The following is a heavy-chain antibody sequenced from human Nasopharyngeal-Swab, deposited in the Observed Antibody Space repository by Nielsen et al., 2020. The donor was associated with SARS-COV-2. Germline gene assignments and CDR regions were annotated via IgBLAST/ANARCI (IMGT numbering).Heavy chain of an antibody. J-gene: IGHJ4*02. V-gene: IGHV4-59*12. Sequence: SEALSLTCTVFGGSISTYYWSWIRQAPGKGLEWNGYIYYSGSTNYNPSLKSRVTISVDTSKNQFSLTLSSVTAADTAVYYCARGGSTPMIISYWGQGTLVTVSS. D-gene: IGHD5-18*01. CDR1: GGSISTYY. CDR2: IYYSGST. CDR3: ARGGSTPMIISY.